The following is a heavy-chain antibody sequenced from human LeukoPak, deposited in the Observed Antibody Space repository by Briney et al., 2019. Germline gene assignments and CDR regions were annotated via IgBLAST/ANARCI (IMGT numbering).Heavy chain of an antibody. V-gene: IGHV3-9*01. CDR3: ARDHLYGDYFDY. Sequence: PGGSLRLSCAASGFTFDDYAMHWVRQAPGKGLEWVSGISWNSGSIGYADSVKGRFTISRDNAKNSLYLQMNSLRAEDTAVYYCARDHLYGDYFDYWGQGTLVTVSS. J-gene: IGHJ4*02. CDR1: GFTFDDYA. D-gene: IGHD4-17*01. CDR2: ISWNSGSI.